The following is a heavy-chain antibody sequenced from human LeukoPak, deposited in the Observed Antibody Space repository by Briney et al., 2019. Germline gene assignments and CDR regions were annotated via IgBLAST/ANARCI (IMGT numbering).Heavy chain of an antibody. V-gene: IGHV2-5*02. CDR3: AHRRGVILYFDY. Sequence: SGPTLVNPPQTLTLTCTFSGFSLSTRGVGVGWIRQPPGKALEWLALIYWDDDKRYSPSLKSRLTITKDTSKNQVVLTMTNMDPVDTATYYCAHRRGVILYFDYWGQGTLVTVSS. CDR2: IYWDDDK. CDR1: GFSLSTRGVG. D-gene: IGHD3-16*01. J-gene: IGHJ4*02.